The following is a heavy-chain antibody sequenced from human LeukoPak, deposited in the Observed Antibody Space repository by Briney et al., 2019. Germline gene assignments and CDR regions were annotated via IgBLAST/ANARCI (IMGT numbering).Heavy chain of an antibody. V-gene: IGHV3-7*01. CDR2: IKQDGSEK. CDR1: XFTLSSYW. CDR3: ARGSEYSYGYYYYYGMDV. Sequence: LXLSCXXAXFTLSSYWMSWVRQAPGKGLEWVANIKQDGSEKYYVDSVKGRFTISRDNAKNSLYLQMNSLRAEDTAVYYCARGSEYSYGYYYYYGMDVWGQGTTVTVSS. D-gene: IGHD5-18*01. J-gene: IGHJ6*02.